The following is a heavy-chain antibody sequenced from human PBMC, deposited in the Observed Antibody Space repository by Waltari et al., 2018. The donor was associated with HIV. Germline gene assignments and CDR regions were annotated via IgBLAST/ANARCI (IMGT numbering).Heavy chain of an antibody. D-gene: IGHD3-10*01. CDR1: GGSISSGDYY. J-gene: IGHJ4*02. V-gene: IGHV4-30-4*08. CDR2: IYYSGGT. Sequence: QVQLQESGPGLVKPSQTLSLTCTVSGGSISSGDYYWSWIRQPPGTGLEWIGYIYYSGGTYDNPSLKSRVTISVDRAKNQFSLKLSSVTAADTAVYYCARGDYYGSGSTLFDYWGQGTLVTVSS. CDR3: ARGDYYGSGSTLFDY.